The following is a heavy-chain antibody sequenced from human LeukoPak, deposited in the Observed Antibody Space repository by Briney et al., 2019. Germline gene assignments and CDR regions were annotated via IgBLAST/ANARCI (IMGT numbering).Heavy chain of an antibody. J-gene: IGHJ4*02. CDR3: ARHEYSSSSIFDY. Sequence: SETLSLTCTVSSGSVSNSHYYWAWVRQPPGKGLEWLGSIFYSGNTHYNPSLKSPVTISIDTSKNQFSLKVSSVTAADTAVYYCARHEYSSSSIFDYWGQGTLVTVSS. V-gene: IGHV4-39*01. D-gene: IGHD6-6*01. CDR1: SGSVSNSHYY. CDR2: IFYSGNT.